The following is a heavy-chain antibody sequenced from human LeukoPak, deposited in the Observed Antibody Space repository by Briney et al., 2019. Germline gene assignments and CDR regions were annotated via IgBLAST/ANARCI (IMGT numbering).Heavy chain of an antibody. J-gene: IGHJ4*02. CDR2: IIPIFGTA. D-gene: IGHD3-10*01. Sequence: GASVKVSCKASGYTFTSYYMHWVRQAPGQGLEWMGGIIPIFGTANYAQKFQGRVTITTDESTSTAYMELSSLRSEDTAVYYCASLYGSGSYYAHYYFDYWGQGTLVTVSS. CDR1: GYTFTSYY. V-gene: IGHV1-69*05. CDR3: ASLYGSGSYYAHYYFDY.